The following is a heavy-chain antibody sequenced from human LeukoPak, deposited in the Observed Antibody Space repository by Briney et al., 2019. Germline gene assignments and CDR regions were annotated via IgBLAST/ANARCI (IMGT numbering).Heavy chain of an antibody. V-gene: IGHV4-59*08. D-gene: IGHD2-21*01. Sequence: PSETLSLTCTVSGASISSYYWSWIRQPPGKGLERIGYIYYSGSTNYNPSLKSRVTISVDTSKNQFSLKLSSVTAADTAVYYCARSLGEGHVDYWGQGTLVTVSS. CDR1: GASISSYY. CDR3: ARSLGEGHVDY. CDR2: IYYSGST. J-gene: IGHJ4*02.